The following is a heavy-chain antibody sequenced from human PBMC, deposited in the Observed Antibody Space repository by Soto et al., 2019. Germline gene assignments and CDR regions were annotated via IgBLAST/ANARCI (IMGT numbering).Heavy chain of an antibody. D-gene: IGHD3-3*01. J-gene: IGHJ6*02. Sequence: HGESLKISCMGSGYKVSTWHNFTSYWIAWVRQMPGEGLEWMGIIYPGDSDTRYSPSFQGQVTISADKSINSVYLQWSSLRASDTATYYCARLGFNYDFLSGYYNVQRYCGIDVWGQGNTGAVAS. V-gene: IGHV5-51*01. CDR2: IYPGDSDT. CDR1: GYKVSTWHNFTSYW. CDR3: ARLGFNYDFLSGYYNVQRYCGIDV.